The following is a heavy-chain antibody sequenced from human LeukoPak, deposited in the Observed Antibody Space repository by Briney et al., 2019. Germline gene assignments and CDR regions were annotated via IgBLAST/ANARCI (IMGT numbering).Heavy chain of an antibody. CDR3: ARARYVNSFYAFDI. CDR2: LSKSGNT. Sequence: PSQTLSLTCTVSGGSISSYYWSWIRLPPGKGLEWIGYLSKSGNTNYSPSLKSRVTIFGDTSKNQFFLKLRSVTAADTAVYYCARARYVNSFYAFDIWGQGTLVSVSS. CDR1: GGSISSYY. J-gene: IGHJ3*02. V-gene: IGHV4-59*01. D-gene: IGHD3-9*01.